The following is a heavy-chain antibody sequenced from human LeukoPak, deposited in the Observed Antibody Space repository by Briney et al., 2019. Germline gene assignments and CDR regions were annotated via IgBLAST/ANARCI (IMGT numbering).Heavy chain of an antibody. CDR1: GYTFTGYY. CDR3: ARGGDIVVVVAATFDY. V-gene: IGHV1-2*04. J-gene: IGHJ4*02. D-gene: IGHD2-15*01. CDR2: INTNSGGT. Sequence: ASVKVSCKASGYTFTGYYMHWVRQAPGQGLEWMGWINTNSGGTNYAQKFQGWVTMTRDTSISTAYMELSRLRSDDTAVYYCARGGDIVVVVAATFDYWGQGTLVTVSS.